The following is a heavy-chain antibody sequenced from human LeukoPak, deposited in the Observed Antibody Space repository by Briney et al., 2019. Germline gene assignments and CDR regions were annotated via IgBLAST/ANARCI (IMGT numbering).Heavy chain of an antibody. V-gene: IGHV3-30-3*01. D-gene: IGHD3-10*01. J-gene: IGHJ4*02. CDR2: ISYDGSNK. Sequence: GGSLRLSCAASGFTFSSYAMHWVRQAPGKGLEWVAVISYDGSNKYYADSVKGRFTISRDNSKNTLYLQMNSLRAEDTAVYYCAKDGTYYYGSGGFDYWGQGTLVTVSS. CDR1: GFTFSSYA. CDR3: AKDGTYYYGSGGFDY.